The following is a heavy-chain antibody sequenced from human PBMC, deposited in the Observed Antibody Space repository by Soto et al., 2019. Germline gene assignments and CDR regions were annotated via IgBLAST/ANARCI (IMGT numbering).Heavy chain of an antibody. CDR1: GFTFGDYA. V-gene: IGHV3-49*03. Sequence: GGSLRLSCTASGFTFGDYAMSWFRQAPGKGLEWVGFIRSKAYGGTTEYAASVKGRFTISRDDSKSIAYLQMNSLKTEDTAVYYCTRESSSLLIEYYFDYWGQGTLVTVSS. CDR3: TRESSSLLIEYYFDY. CDR2: IRSKAYGGTT. J-gene: IGHJ4*02. D-gene: IGHD6-13*01.